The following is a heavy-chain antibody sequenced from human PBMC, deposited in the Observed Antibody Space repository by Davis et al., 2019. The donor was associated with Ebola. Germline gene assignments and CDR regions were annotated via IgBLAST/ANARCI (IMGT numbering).Heavy chain of an antibody. CDR3: AIPARGLQLPETS. D-gene: IGHD1-1*01. Sequence: GESLKISCAASGFTFSSYSMTWIRQAPGKGLEWISYISSGGRIIYFADSVKGRFTISRDNAKSSLYLQMNSLRAEDTAVYYCAIPARGLQLPETSWGQGTLVTVSS. CDR1: GFTFSSYS. J-gene: IGHJ5*02. CDR2: ISSGGRII. V-gene: IGHV3-48*04.